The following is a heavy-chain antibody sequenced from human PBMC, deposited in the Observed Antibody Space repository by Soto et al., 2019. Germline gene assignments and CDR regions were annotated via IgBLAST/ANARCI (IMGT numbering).Heavy chain of an antibody. CDR2: TYYRSKWYN. D-gene: IGHD6-19*01. CDR3: AREIGGIAVAGPFDY. CDR1: GDSVSSNSAA. Sequence: SQTLSLTCAISGDSVSSNSAAWNWIRQYPSRGLEWMGRTYYRSKWYNDYAVSVKSRITINPDTSKNQFSLQLNSVTPEGTAVYYCAREIGGIAVAGPFDYWCQGTLVTVFS. V-gene: IGHV6-1*01. J-gene: IGHJ4*02.